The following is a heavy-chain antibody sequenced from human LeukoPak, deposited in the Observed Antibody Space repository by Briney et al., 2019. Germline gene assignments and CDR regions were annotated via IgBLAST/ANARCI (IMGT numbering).Heavy chain of an antibody. CDR2: IYYGGST. D-gene: IGHD2-2*01. J-gene: IGHJ4*02. Sequence: PSETLSLTCTVSVDSLSRYYWSWVRQPPGEGLECMWYIYYGGSTNYDPSLKSRVIISVDSSKNQFSLKLSSVTAADTAVYYCARLDIVVVPAAMYYFDYWGQGTLVTVSS. CDR1: VDSLSRYY. V-gene: IGHV4-59*08. CDR3: ARLDIVVVPAAMYYFDY.